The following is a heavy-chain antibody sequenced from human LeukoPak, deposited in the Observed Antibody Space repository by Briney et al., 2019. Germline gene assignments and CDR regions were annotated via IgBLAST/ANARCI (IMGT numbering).Heavy chain of an antibody. D-gene: IGHD3-22*01. CDR1: GFTFSSYS. CDR3: SRGPYDSSGYYYIPGYFQH. Sequence: GGSLRLSCAAPGFTFSSYSVNWVRQAPGKGLEWVSYISSSSSTIYYADSVRGRFTISRDNAKNSLYLQMNSLRDEDTAVYYCSRGPYDSSGYYYIPGYFQHWGQGTLVTVSS. J-gene: IGHJ1*01. V-gene: IGHV3-48*02. CDR2: ISSSSSTI.